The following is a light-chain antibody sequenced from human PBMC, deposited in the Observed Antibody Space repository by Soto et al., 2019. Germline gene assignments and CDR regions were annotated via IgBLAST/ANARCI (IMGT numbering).Light chain of an antibody. Sequence: DIQMTQSPSSLSAAVGDRVTSTCRASQSISSYLNWYQQKPGKAPKLLIYATSSLQSGVPSRFSGSGSGTDFTLTISSLQPEDFATYYCQQSYSTPPGTFGHGSKVDI. V-gene: IGKV1-39*01. J-gene: IGKJ1*01. CDR3: QQSYSTPPGT. CDR1: QSISSY. CDR2: ATS.